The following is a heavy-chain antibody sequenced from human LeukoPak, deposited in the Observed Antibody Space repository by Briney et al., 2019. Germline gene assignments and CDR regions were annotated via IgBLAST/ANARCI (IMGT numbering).Heavy chain of an antibody. CDR2: ITPDGTST. Sequence: PGGSLRLSCEASGFTFSTYWIHWVRQAPGKGLVWVSRITPDGTSTTYADSVKGRFTISRDNAKNTLYVQMNSLRAEDTAVYYCARGAFGVYAFDIWGQGTMVTVSS. CDR1: GFTFSTYW. CDR3: ARGAFGVYAFDI. V-gene: IGHV3-74*01. J-gene: IGHJ3*02. D-gene: IGHD3-3*01.